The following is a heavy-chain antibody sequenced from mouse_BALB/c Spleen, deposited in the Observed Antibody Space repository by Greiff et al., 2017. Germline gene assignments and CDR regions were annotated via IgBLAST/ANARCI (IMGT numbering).Heavy chain of an antibody. V-gene: IGHV1S137*01. CDR3: ASQGKGAMDY. D-gene: IGHD2-1*01. J-gene: IGHJ4*01. CDR1: GYTFTDYA. CDR2: ISTYYGDA. Sequence: VQLQESGAELVRPGVSVKISCKGSGYTFTDYAMHWVKQSHAKSLEWIGVISTYYGDASYNQKFKGKATMTVDKSSSTAYMELARLTSEDSAIYYCASQGKGAMDYWGQGTSVTVSS.